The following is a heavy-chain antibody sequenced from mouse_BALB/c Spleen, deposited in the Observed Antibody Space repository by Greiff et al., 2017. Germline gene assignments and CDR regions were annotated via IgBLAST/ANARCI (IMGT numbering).Heavy chain of an antibody. CDR3: ARGYYGSSYAFAY. V-gene: IGHV14-3*02. D-gene: IGHD1-1*01. J-gene: IGHJ3*01. CDR2: IDPANGNT. Sequence: DVQLVESGAELVKPGASVKLSCTASGFNIKDTYMHWVKQRPEQGLEWIGRIDPANGNTKYDPKFQGKATITADTSSNTAYLQLSSLTSEDTAVYYCARGYYGSSYAFAYWGQGTLVTVSA. CDR1: GFNIKDTY.